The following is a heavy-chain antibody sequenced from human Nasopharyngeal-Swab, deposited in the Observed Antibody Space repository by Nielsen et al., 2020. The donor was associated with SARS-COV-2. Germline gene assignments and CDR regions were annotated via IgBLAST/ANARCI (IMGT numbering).Heavy chain of an antibody. J-gene: IGHJ3*02. CDR2: ISAYNGNT. CDR1: GYTFITFG. Sequence: ASVKVSCKASGYTFITFGITWMRQAPGQGLEWMGWISAYNGNTNYAQKFQDRVTMTTDTSTTTAYMELRGLKTDDTAVYYCARDNESGDYYAYDIWGQGTTVTVSS. CDR3: ARDNESGDYYAYDI. D-gene: IGHD4-17*01. V-gene: IGHV1-18*01.